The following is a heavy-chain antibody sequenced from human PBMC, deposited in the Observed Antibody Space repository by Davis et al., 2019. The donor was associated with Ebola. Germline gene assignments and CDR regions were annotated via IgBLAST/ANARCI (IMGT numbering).Heavy chain of an antibody. CDR3: ATRRGGSSPALGY. V-gene: IGHV4-59*01. J-gene: IGHJ4*02. CDR1: GCSISSYY. Sequence: PSETLSLTCTVSGCSISSYYWSWIRQPPGKGLEWIGYIYYSGSTNYNPSLKSRVSISVDTSKNQFSLKLSSVTAADKAVYYCATRRGGSSPALGYWGQGTLVTVSS. CDR2: IYYSGST. D-gene: IGHD6-6*01.